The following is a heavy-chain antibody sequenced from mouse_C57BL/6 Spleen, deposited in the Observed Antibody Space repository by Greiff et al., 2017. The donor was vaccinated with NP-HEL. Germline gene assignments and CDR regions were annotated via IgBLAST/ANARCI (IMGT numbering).Heavy chain of an antibody. CDR2: IDPENGDT. CDR3: TKDRGRFAY. Sequence: EVQLQQSGAELVRPGASVKLSCTASGFNIKDDYMHWVKQRPEQGLEWIGWIDPENGDTEYASKFQGKAIITADTSSNTAYLQLSSLTSEDTAVYYCTKDRGRFAYWGQGTLVTVSA. J-gene: IGHJ3*01. V-gene: IGHV14-4*01. CDR1: GFNIKDDY.